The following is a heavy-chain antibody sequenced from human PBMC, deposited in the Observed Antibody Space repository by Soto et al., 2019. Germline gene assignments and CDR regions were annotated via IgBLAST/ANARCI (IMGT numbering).Heavy chain of an antibody. CDR2: IYPGDSDT. D-gene: IGHD4-17*01. CDR3: ARDYGGNSGLYYYGMDV. J-gene: IGHJ6*02. V-gene: IGHV5-51*07. Sequence: GESLKISCKGSGYSFTSYWIGWVHQMPGKGLEWMGIIYPGDSDTRYSPSFQGQVTISADKSISTAYLQWSSLKASDTAMYYCARDYGGNSGLYYYGMDVWGQGTTVTVSS. CDR1: GYSFTSYW.